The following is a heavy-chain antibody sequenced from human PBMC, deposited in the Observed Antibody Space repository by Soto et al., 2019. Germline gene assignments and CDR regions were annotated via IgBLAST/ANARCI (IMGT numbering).Heavy chain of an antibody. CDR2: ISSSSSYI. CDR1: GFTFSSYS. CDR3: ARDIKYCSGGSCYSEYWYFDL. V-gene: IGHV3-21*01. D-gene: IGHD2-15*01. J-gene: IGHJ2*01. Sequence: GGSLRLSCAASGFTFSSYSMNWVRQAPGKGLEWVSSISSSSSYIYYADSVKGRFTISRDNAKNSLYLQMNSLRAEDTAVYYCARDIKYCSGGSCYSEYWYFDLWGRGTLVTVSS.